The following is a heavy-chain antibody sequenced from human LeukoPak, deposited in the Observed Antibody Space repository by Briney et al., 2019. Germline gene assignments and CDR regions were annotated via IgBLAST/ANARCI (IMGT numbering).Heavy chain of an antibody. D-gene: IGHD4-17*01. CDR1: GGSISSYY. Sequence: ASETLSLTCTVSGGSISSYYWSWIRQPAGKGLEWIGRIYTSGSTNYNPSLKSRVTMSVDTSKNQFSLKLSSVTAADTAVYYCARDSPHDYGDYGATWYYYGMDVWGQGTTVTVSS. J-gene: IGHJ6*02. CDR3: ARDSPHDYGDYGATWYYYGMDV. CDR2: IYTSGST. V-gene: IGHV4-4*07.